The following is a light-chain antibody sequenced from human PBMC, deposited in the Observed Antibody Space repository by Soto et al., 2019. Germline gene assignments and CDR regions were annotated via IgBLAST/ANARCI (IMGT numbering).Light chain of an antibody. CDR2: GAS. Sequence: EIVMTQSPATLSVSPGERATLSCRASQSVSSNLAWYQQKPGQAPRLLIYGASTRATGIPARFSGSGSGTDFTLTISRVEREDCAVYYCQQYGSPGTFGQGTKGDSK. V-gene: IGKV3-15*01. CDR3: QQYGSPGT. J-gene: IGKJ1*01. CDR1: QSVSSN.